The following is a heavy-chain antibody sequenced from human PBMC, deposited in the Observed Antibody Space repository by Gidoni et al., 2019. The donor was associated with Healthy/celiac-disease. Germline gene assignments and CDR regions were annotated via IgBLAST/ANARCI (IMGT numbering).Heavy chain of an antibody. CDR3: ANTVTYYDFWSGYPLGMDV. J-gene: IGHJ6*02. V-gene: IGHV3-23*01. CDR1: GSTFSSYA. CDR2: IRGSGGST. Sequence: EVQLLESGGGLVQPGGSLRLSCAASGSTFSSYAMGWVRQAPGKGLAWVSAIRGSGGSTYYADSVKGRFTISRDNSKNTLYLQMNSLRAEDTAVYYCANTVTYYDFWSGYPLGMDVWGQGTTVTVSS. D-gene: IGHD3-3*01.